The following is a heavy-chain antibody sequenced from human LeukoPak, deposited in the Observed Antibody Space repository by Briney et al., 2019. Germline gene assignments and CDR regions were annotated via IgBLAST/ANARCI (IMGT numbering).Heavy chain of an antibody. CDR2: INHSGST. Sequence: SETLSLTCAVYGVSFSGYYWSWIRQPPGKGLEGIGEINHSGSTNDNPSLKSRGTISVDTSKNQFSLKLSSVPAADTAVYYCARYSSSSGGMDVWGQGTTVTVSS. CDR3: ARYSSSSGGMDV. D-gene: IGHD6-6*01. V-gene: IGHV4-34*01. J-gene: IGHJ6*02. CDR1: GVSFSGYY.